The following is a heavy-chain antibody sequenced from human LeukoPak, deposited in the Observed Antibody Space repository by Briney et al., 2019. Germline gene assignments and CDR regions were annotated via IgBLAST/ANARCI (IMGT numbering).Heavy chain of an antibody. CDR3: ARGKKIWSTLGD. Sequence: PGGSLRLSCAASGFTFSMYWMNWVRQSPGKGLEWVADIKQDGSEKYYVDSVKGRFTISRDNSKNTLYVQMNSLRAEDTAVYYCARGKKIWSTLGDWGQGTLVTVSS. CDR1: GFTFSMYW. D-gene: IGHD3-16*01. CDR2: IKQDGSEK. J-gene: IGHJ4*02. V-gene: IGHV3-7*01.